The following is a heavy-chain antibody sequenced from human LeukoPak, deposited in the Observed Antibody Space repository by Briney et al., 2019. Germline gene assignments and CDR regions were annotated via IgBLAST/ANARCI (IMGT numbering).Heavy chain of an antibody. D-gene: IGHD6-6*01. J-gene: IGHJ4*02. Sequence: KPSETLSLTCTVSGGSISSSSYYWGWIRQPPGKGLEWIGSIYYSGSTYYNPSLKSRVTISVDTSKNQFSLKLSSVTAADTAVYYCARHSLPYSSSSEYWGQGTLVTVSS. CDR3: ARHSLPYSSSSEY. V-gene: IGHV4-39*01. CDR2: IYYSGST. CDR1: GGSISSSSYY.